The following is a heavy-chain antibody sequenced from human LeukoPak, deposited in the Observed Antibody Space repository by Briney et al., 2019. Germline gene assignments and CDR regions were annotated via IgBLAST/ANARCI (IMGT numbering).Heavy chain of an antibody. CDR1: GFTFDDYA. J-gene: IGHJ4*02. Sequence: GGSLRLSCAASGFTFDDYAMHWVRQAPGKGLEWVSGISWNSGSIGYADSVKGRFTISRDNSKNTVFLQMNTLRTEDTAVYFCAKDKPIDYWGQGTLVTVSS. CDR3: AKDKPIDY. D-gene: IGHD1-14*01. V-gene: IGHV3-9*01. CDR2: ISWNSGSI.